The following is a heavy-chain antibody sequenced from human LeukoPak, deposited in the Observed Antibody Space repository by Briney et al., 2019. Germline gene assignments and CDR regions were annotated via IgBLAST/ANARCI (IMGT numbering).Heavy chain of an antibody. J-gene: IGHJ5*02. Sequence: PGGSLRLSCAASGFTFSSYWMHWVRQAPGKGLVWVSRINSDGSSTNYADSVKGRSTISRDNAKNTLYLQMNSLRAEDTAVYYCARGHYIAAAGTFWFDPWGQGTLVTVSS. CDR3: ARGHYIAAAGTFWFDP. D-gene: IGHD6-13*01. V-gene: IGHV3-74*01. CDR1: GFTFSSYW. CDR2: INSDGSST.